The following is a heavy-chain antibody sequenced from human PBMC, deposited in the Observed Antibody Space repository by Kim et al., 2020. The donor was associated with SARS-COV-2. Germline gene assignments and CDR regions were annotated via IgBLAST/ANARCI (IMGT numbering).Heavy chain of an antibody. V-gene: IGHV3-7*01. D-gene: IGHD4-4*01. J-gene: IGHJ4*02. Sequence: YEDSVKGRFTVSRANAENSVYLKLNSLRAEDTGVFYCARDPAYSSFDYWGQGSLVTVSS. CDR3: ARDPAYSSFDY.